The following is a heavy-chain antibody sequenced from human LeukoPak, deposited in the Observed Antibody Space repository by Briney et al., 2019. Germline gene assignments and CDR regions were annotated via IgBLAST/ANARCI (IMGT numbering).Heavy chain of an antibody. V-gene: IGHV3-23*01. CDR2: ISGSGGST. CDR1: GFTFSSYG. J-gene: IGHJ4*02. Sequence: GGTLRLSCAASGFTFSSYGMSWVRQAPGKGLEWVSAISGSGGSTYYADSVKGRFTISRDNAKNSLYLQMNSLRAEDTAVYYCATSRGSWPDYFDYWGQGTLVTVSS. D-gene: IGHD6-13*01. CDR3: ATSRGSWPDYFDY.